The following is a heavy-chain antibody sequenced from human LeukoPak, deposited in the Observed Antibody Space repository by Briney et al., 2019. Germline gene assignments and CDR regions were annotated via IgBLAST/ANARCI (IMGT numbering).Heavy chain of an antibody. CDR3: AKGGGRPLDDAFDV. CDR1: GFTFSNYA. Sequence: GGSLRLSCAASGFTFSNYAMSWVRQTPGKGLEWVSSISGSGDSTYYADSVKGRFTISRDNSRNTLHLQMDSLRAEDTAIYYCAKGGGRPLDDAFDVWGQGTMVTVSS. CDR2: ISGSGDST. D-gene: IGHD3-16*01. V-gene: IGHV3-23*01. J-gene: IGHJ3*01.